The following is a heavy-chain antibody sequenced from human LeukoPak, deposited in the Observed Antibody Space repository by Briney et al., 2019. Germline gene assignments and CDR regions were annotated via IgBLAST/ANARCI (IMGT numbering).Heavy chain of an antibody. CDR2: IYSGGNA. CDR1: GFTVSTNH. CDR3: ATRARPGFYYGMDV. V-gene: IGHV3-66*02. D-gene: IGHD6-6*01. J-gene: IGHJ6*02. Sequence: PGGSLRLYCAASGFTVSTNHMSWVRQAPGKGLEWVSIIYSGGNAYYPDSVKGRFTISRDKSKNTLDLQMNSLRAEDTAVYYCATRARPGFYYGMDVWGQGTTVTVSS.